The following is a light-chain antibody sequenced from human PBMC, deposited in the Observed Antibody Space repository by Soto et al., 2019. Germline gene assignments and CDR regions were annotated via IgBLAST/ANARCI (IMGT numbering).Light chain of an antibody. CDR1: ERISHS. V-gene: IGKV3-11*01. CDR2: DAS. J-gene: IGKJ2*01. CDR3: QQSYSTPYT. Sequence: DIVLTQSPATLSLSPGNRVTLSCRANERISHSLAWYQQKPGQAPRILIYDASFRATGIPERFSGSGSGTEFTLTISSLQPDDFATYYCQQSYSTPYTFGQGTKVDIK.